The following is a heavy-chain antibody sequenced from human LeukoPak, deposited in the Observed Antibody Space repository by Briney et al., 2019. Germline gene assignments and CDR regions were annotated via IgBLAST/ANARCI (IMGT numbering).Heavy chain of an antibody. CDR2: IYHDGTT. CDR3: ARGSVHYYYYYMDV. Sequence: PSETLSLTCAVSGYSISSGYYWGWIRQPPGRGLEWIASIYHDGTTYYNPSLRSRVTISVDTSKNQFSLKLSSVTAADTAVYYCARGSVHYYYYYMDVWGKGTTVTVSS. D-gene: IGHD3-10*01. CDR1: GYSISSGYY. V-gene: IGHV4-38-2*01. J-gene: IGHJ6*03.